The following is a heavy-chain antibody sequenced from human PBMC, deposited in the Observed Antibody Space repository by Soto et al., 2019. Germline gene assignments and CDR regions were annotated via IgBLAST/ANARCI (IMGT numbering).Heavy chain of an antibody. CDR3: ARDSDYDVGAFDF. Sequence: HPGGSLRLSCAASGFSLSGYWMHWVRQVPGKELVWVSRIKSDAFTIDYADSVKGRFTVSRDNANNMLYLQMNSLRADDTAVYYCARDSDYDVGAFDFWGQGTMVTVSS. V-gene: IGHV3-74*01. D-gene: IGHD3-22*01. CDR1: GFSLSGYW. J-gene: IGHJ3*01. CDR2: IKSDAFTI.